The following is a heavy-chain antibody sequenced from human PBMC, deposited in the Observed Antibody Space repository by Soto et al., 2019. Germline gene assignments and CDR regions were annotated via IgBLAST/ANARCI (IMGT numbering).Heavy chain of an antibody. D-gene: IGHD3-3*01. CDR1: GFTLSDHF. J-gene: IGHJ4*02. CDR2: ISTTRNYT. CDR3: ARVPRDYYLYYFDY. Sequence: GGSLRLSCTVSGFTLSDHFMAWVRQAPGKGLEWVSDISTTRNYTKYADSVKGRFSMSRDNARNSVYLQMNRLRADDTAVYYCARVPRDYYLYYFDYWGQGALVTVSS. V-gene: IGHV3-11*06.